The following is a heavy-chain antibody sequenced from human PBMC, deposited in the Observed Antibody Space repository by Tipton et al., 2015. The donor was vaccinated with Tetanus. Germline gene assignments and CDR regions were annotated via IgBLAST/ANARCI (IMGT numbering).Heavy chain of an antibody. CDR2: MSWNSGSI. V-gene: IGHV3-9*01. D-gene: IGHD2-21*02. Sequence: SLRLSCAASGFTFDDYAMHWVRQAPGKGLEWVSGMSWNSGSIGYADSVKGRFTISRDNAKNSLYLQMNSLRAEDTALYYCAKDTGVTPHYGMDVWGQGTTVTVSS. J-gene: IGHJ6*02. CDR3: AKDTGVTPHYGMDV. CDR1: GFTFDDYA.